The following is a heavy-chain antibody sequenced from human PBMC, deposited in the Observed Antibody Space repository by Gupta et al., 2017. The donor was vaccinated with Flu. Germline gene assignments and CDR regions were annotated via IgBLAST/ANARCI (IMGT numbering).Heavy chain of an antibody. D-gene: IGHD4-17*01. J-gene: IGHJ4*02. CDR3: ARIPDYGGNSRYFDY. CDR2: IDWDDDK. V-gene: IGHV2-70*01. CDR1: GFSLSTSGMC. Sequence: QVTLRESGPALVKPTQTLTLTCTFSGFSLSTSGMCVSWIRQPPGKALEWLALIDWDDDKYYSTSLKTRLTISKDTSKNQVVLTMTNMDPVDTATYYCARIPDYGGNSRYFDYWGQGTLVTVSS.